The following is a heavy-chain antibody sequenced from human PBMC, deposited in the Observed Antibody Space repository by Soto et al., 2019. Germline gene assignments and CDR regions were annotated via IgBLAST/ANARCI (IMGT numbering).Heavy chain of an antibody. D-gene: IGHD2-15*01. Sequence: GESLKISCKGSGYSLTTNWIGWVRQMPGKGLEWMGIIYPGDSDTRYSPSFQGQVTISADKSISTAYLRWSSLKASDTAMYYCARLGVVAAKGWFDPWGQGTLVTVSS. CDR2: IYPGDSDT. CDR3: ARLGVVAAKGWFDP. J-gene: IGHJ5*02. V-gene: IGHV5-51*01. CDR1: GYSLTTNW.